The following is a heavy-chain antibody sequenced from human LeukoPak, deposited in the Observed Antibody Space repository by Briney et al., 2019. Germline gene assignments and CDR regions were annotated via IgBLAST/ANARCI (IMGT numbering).Heavy chain of an antibody. J-gene: IGHJ5*02. CDR1: GGSMSSYY. CDR3: ARSSRGTYYDILTGYYGYDWFDP. CDR2: IYYSGST. Sequence: WETLSLPCTVSGGSMSSYYWLWMRQPPGKGLEWIGYIYYSGSTNYNPSLKCGVTISVDTSKNQFSLKLSSVTAADAAVYCCARSSRGTYYDILTGYYGYDWFDPWGQGTMVTVSS. D-gene: IGHD3-9*01. V-gene: IGHV4-59*01.